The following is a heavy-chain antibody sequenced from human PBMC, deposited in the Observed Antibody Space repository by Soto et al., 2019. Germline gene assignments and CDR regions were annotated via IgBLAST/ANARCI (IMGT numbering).Heavy chain of an antibody. V-gene: IGHV3-30-3*01. CDR3: AREYLDYGPDV. J-gene: IGHJ6*02. Sequence: GGSLRLSCAASGFSFGRYAMRWVRQAPGKGLEWVASIPYDGGNRKYADSVKGRFTISRDNAKDMLYLHMSSLGPDDTSVYYCAREYLDYGPDVWGQGTSVTVSS. CDR1: GFSFGRYA. CDR2: IPYDGGNR.